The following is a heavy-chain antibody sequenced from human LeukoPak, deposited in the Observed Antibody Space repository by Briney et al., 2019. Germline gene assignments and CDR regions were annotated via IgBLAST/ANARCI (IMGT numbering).Heavy chain of an antibody. Sequence: ASVKASCKASGGTFSSYAISWVRQAPGQGLEWMGGIIPIFGTANYAQKFQGRVTITADESTSTAYMELSSLRSEDTAVYYCARSGFSRGVITYFDYWGQGTLVTVSS. V-gene: IGHV1-69*13. CDR1: GGTFSSYA. J-gene: IGHJ4*02. CDR3: ARSGFSRGVITYFDY. CDR2: IIPIFGTA. D-gene: IGHD3-10*01.